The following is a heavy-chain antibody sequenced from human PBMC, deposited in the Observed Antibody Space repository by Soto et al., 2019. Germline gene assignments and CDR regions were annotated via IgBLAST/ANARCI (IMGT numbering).Heavy chain of an antibody. CDR2: INPNSGGT. J-gene: IGHJ3*02. V-gene: IGHV1-2*04. Sequence: ASVKVSCKASGYTFTGYYMHWVRQAPGQGLEWMGWINPNSGGTNYAQKFQGWVTMTRDTSISTAYMELSRLRSDDPAVYYCARDGRPAAIIGDAFDIWGQVTMVTVSS. CDR1: GYTFTGYY. CDR3: ARDGRPAAIIGDAFDI. D-gene: IGHD2-2*02.